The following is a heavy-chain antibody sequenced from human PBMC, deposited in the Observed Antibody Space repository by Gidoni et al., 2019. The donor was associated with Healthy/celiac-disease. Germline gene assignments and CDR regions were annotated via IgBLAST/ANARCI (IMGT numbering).Heavy chain of an antibody. CDR3: ARVDGSGAFDP. CDR2: ISSSSSYI. D-gene: IGHD3-10*01. CDR1: GFTFSSYS. Sequence: EVQLVESGGGLVKPEGSLRLSCAASGFTFSSYSINWVRQAPGKGLEWGSSISSSSSYIYYADSVKGRFTISRDNAKNSLYLQMNSLRAEDTAVYYCARVDGSGAFDPWGQGTLVTVSS. J-gene: IGHJ5*02. V-gene: IGHV3-21*01.